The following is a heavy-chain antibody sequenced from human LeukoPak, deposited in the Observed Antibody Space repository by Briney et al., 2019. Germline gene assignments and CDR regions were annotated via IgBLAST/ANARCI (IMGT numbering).Heavy chain of an antibody. CDR2: INHSGST. J-gene: IGHJ4*02. V-gene: IGHV4-34*01. D-gene: IGHD3-3*01. CDR1: GGSFSGYY. Sequence: SETLSLTCAVYGGSFSGYYWSWIRQPPGKGLEWIGEINHSGSTNYNPSLKSRVTISVDTSKNQFSLKLSSVTAADTAVYYCARLTRYYDFWSGYPDYWGQGTLVTVSS. CDR3: ARLTRYYDFWSGYPDY.